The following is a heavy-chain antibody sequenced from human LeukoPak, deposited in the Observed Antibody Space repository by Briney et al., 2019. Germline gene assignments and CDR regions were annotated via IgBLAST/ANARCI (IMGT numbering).Heavy chain of an antibody. CDR3: ARKSPMDV. V-gene: IGHV3-30*03. J-gene: IGHJ6*02. CDR1: GFTFSSHG. Sequence: GGSLRLSCAASGFTFSSHGLHWVRQAPGKGLEWVAVISNDGRNKYYADSVKGRFTISRDISKNTLYLQMNSLGAEDTAIYYCARKSPMDVWGQGTMVTVSS. CDR2: ISNDGRNK.